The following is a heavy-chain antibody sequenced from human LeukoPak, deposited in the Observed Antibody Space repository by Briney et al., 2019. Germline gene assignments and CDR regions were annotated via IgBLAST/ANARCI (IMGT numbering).Heavy chain of an antibody. Sequence: GGSLRLSCVASGFTFGKYWMSWVRQAPGKGLEWVANIKLDGSEKNYVDSVKGRFAISRDNTKNSLYLQMNSLRAEDTAVYYCVRDNPRQQGFAYWGQGTLVTVSS. CDR2: IKLDGSEK. CDR1: GFTFGKYW. V-gene: IGHV3-7*03. CDR3: VRDNPRQQGFAY. D-gene: IGHD6-13*01. J-gene: IGHJ4*02.